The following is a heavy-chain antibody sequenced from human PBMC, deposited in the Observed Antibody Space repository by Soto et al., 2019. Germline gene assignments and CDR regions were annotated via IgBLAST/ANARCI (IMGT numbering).Heavy chain of an antibody. V-gene: IGHV1-24*01. J-gene: IGHJ3*02. CDR3: APSTLYCSGGSCYSGGGDAFDI. Sequence: QVQLVQSGAEVKKPGASVKVSCKVSGYTLTELSMHWVRQAPGKGLEWMGGFDPEDGETIYAQKFQGRVTMTEDTSTDTAYMELSSLRSEDTAVYYCAPSTLYCSGGSCYSGGGDAFDIWGQGTMVTVSS. CDR1: GYTLTELS. CDR2: FDPEDGET. D-gene: IGHD2-15*01.